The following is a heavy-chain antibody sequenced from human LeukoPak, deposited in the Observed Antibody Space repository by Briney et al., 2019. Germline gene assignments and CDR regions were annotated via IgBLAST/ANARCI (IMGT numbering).Heavy chain of an antibody. CDR1: GFTFSSYA. Sequence: PGRSLRLSCAASGFTFSSYAMHWVRQAPGKGLEWVAVISYDGSNKYYADSVKGRFTISRDNSKNTLYLQMNSLRAEDTAVYYRARDDRLLEWSRSYGMDVWGQGTTVTVSS. CDR3: ARDDRLLEWSRSYGMDV. V-gene: IGHV3-30-3*01. J-gene: IGHJ6*02. D-gene: IGHD3-3*01. CDR2: ISYDGSNK.